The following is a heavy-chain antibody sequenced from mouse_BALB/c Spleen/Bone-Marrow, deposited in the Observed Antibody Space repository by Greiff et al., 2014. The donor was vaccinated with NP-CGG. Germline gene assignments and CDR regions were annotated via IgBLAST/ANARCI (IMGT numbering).Heavy chain of an antibody. Sequence: EVKLEESGTVLARPGASVKMSCKASGYTFTSYWMHWVKQRPGQGLEWIGAIYPGNSDTSYNQKFKGKAKLTAVTSTSTAYMELSSLTNEDSAVYYCTGGKDYYAMDYWGQGTSVTVSS. V-gene: IGHV1-5*01. J-gene: IGHJ4*01. D-gene: IGHD1-3*01. CDR2: IYPGNSDT. CDR1: GYTFTSYW. CDR3: TGGKDYYAMDY.